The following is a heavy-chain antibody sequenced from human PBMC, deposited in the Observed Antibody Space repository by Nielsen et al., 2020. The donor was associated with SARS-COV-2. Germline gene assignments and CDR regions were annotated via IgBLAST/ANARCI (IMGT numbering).Heavy chain of an antibody. CDR2: ISFDGSNK. J-gene: IGHJ4*02. D-gene: IGHD5-18*01. CDR3: CAYSYGTLSYFDR. Sequence: SCKASGYTFTGYYMHWVRQAPGKGLEWVAVISFDGSNKKYADSVKGRFTISRDNSKNTLYLQMNSLRAEDTAVYYCCAYSYGTLSYFDRWGLGTLVTVSS. CDR1: GYTFTGYY. V-gene: IGHV3-30*03.